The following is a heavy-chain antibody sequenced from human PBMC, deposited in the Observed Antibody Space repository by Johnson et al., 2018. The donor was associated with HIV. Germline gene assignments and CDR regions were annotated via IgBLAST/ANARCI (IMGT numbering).Heavy chain of an antibody. V-gene: IGHV3-NL1*01. CDR1: GFTFSSYR. Sequence: QVQLVESGGGVVQPGRSLRLSCAASGFTFSSYRMHWVRQAPGKGLEWVSGINWNGGGTGYADSVKGRFTISRDNSKNTLYLQMNSLRAEDTAVYYCARDGYKRISAFDIWGQATMVTVSS. J-gene: IGHJ3*02. CDR2: INWNGGGT. CDR3: ARDGYKRISAFDI. D-gene: IGHD5-24*01.